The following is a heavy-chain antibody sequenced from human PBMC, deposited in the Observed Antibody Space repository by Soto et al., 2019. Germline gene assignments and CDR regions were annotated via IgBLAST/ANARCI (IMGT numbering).Heavy chain of an antibody. CDR2: IYYSGST. CDR1: GGSISSGDYY. J-gene: IGHJ4*02. Sequence: PSETLSLTYTVSGGSISSGDYYWSWIRQPPGKGLEWIGYIYYSGSTYYNPSLKSRVTISVDTSKNQFSLKLSSVTAADTAVYYCARVPYYDSSGYYLEGSYYFDYWGQGTLVTVSS. D-gene: IGHD3-22*01. CDR3: ARVPYYDSSGYYLEGSYYFDY. V-gene: IGHV4-30-4*08.